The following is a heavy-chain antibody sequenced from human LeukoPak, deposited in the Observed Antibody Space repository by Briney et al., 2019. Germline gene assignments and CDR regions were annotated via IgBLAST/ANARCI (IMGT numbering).Heavy chain of an antibody. Sequence: ASVKVSCKASGYTFTSYYMHWVRQAPGQGLEWMGIINPSGGSTSYAQKFQGRVTMTRDTSTSTVYMELSSLRSEDTAVYYCARDWGIAVAGTELLDYWGQGTLVTVSS. D-gene: IGHD6-19*01. V-gene: IGHV1-46*01. CDR1: GYTFTSYY. CDR2: INPSGGST. J-gene: IGHJ4*02. CDR3: ARDWGIAVAGTELLDY.